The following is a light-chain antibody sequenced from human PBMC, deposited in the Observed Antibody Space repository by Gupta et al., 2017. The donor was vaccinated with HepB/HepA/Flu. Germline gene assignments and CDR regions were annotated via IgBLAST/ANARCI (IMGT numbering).Light chain of an antibody. V-gene: IGLV1-44*01. CDR3: EAWDDSLNGYV. CDR2: SKN. CDR1: SSNIGSNT. Sequence: QSVLTQPPSASGAPWQRVTISCSGSSSNIGSNTVNWYQQLPGTAPKLLIYSKNQRPSGVPDRVSGSKSGTSASLAIRGLQSEDEADYYWEAWDDSLNGYVFGTGTKVTVL. J-gene: IGLJ1*01.